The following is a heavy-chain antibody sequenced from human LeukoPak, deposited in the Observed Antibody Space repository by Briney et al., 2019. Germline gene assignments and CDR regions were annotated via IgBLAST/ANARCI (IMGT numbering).Heavy chain of an antibody. CDR1: GYTFTSYA. J-gene: IGHJ4*02. Sequence: GASVKVSCKASGYTFTSYAMHWVRQAPGQRLEGMGWINAGNGNTKYSQKFQGRVTITRDTSASTAYMELSSLRSEDTAVYYCARREVGLLWFGLDYWGQGTLVTVSS. D-gene: IGHD3-10*01. CDR3: ARREVGLLWFGLDY. V-gene: IGHV1-3*01. CDR2: INAGNGNT.